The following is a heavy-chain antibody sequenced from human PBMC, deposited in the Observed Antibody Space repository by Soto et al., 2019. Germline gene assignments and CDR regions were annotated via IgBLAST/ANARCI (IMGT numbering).Heavy chain of an antibody. J-gene: IGHJ4*02. CDR1: GFTFSSYS. Sequence: GGSLRLSCAASGFTFSSYSMNWVRQAPGKGLEWVSYISSSSSTIYYADSVKGRFTISRDNAKNSLYLQMNSLRAEDTAVYYCARDKSSSWYANYFDYWGQGTLVTVSS. CDR3: ARDKSSSWYANYFDY. CDR2: ISSSSSTI. D-gene: IGHD6-13*01. V-gene: IGHV3-48*01.